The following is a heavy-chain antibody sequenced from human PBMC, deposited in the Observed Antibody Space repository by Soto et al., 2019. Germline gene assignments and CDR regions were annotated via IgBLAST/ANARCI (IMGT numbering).Heavy chain of an antibody. CDR3: ANGHDYSDNVVY. Sequence: GGSLRLSCAASGFTFSSYAMSWVRQAPGKGLEWVSAISGSGGSTYYADSVKGRFTISRDNSKNTLYLQMSSLRADHTAVYYCANGHDYSDNVVYGGQGTLHDVSS. D-gene: IGHD4-4*01. V-gene: IGHV3-23*01. J-gene: IGHJ4*02. CDR1: GFTFSSYA. CDR2: ISGSGGST.